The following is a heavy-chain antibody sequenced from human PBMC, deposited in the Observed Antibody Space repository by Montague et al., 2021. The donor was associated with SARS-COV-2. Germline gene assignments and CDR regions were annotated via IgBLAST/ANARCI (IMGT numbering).Heavy chain of an antibody. J-gene: IGHJ6*02. CDR1: GFTFTHYE. Sequence: SLRLSCAASGFTFTHYEMNWVRQAPGKGLEWVSYISSSGSIIYYADSVKGRFTISRDVAKNSLYLQMSSLRAEDTAVYYCARDREYCSSASCYGIYYGMDVWGPGTTVTVSS. CDR2: ISSSGSII. D-gene: IGHD2-2*01. V-gene: IGHV3-48*03. CDR3: ARDREYCSSASCYGIYYGMDV.